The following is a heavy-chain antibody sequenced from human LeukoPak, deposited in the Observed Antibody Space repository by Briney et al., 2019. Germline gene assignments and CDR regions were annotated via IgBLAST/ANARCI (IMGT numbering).Heavy chain of an antibody. CDR3: AELGITMIGGV. V-gene: IGHV3-48*04. CDR2: SSGSTI. D-gene: IGHD3-10*02. J-gene: IGHJ6*04. CDR1: GFTFSSYS. Sequence: GGSLRLSCAASGFTFSSYSMNWVRQAPGKGLEWVSSSGSTIYYADSVKGRFTISRDNAKNSLYLQMNSLRAEDTAVYYCAELGITMIGGVWGKGTTVTISS.